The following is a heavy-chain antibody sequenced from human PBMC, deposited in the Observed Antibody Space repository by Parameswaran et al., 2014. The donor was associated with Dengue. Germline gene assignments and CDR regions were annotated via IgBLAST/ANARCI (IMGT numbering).Heavy chain of an antibody. Sequence: MPGKGLEWMGRIDPSDSYTNYSPSFQGHVTISADKSISTAYLQWSSLKASDTAMYYCARGYSYRGNWFDPWGQGTLVTVSS. J-gene: IGHJ5*02. V-gene: IGHV5-10-1*01. CDR2: IDPSDSYT. D-gene: IGHD5-18*01. CDR3: ARGYSYRGNWFDP.